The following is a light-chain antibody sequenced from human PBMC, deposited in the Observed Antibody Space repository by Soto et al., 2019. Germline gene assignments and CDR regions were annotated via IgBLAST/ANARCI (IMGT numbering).Light chain of an antibody. CDR3: QQYGRSPLA. CDR2: GAS. J-gene: IGKJ4*01. CDR1: QSVSSSY. V-gene: IGKV3-20*01. Sequence: VLTQSPGTLSLSPGERATLSCRASQSVSSSYLAWYQQKPGQAPRLRIYGASNRATGIQDRFSGSGSGTDFTLTLSRLEPEDFAVYYCQQYGRSPLAFGGGTKVEI.